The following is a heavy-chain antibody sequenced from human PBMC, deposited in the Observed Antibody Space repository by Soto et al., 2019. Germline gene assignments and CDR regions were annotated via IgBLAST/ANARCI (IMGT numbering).Heavy chain of an antibody. J-gene: IGHJ6*02. V-gene: IGHV4-4*02. CDR2: IYHSGST. CDR3: ARVSGSYYYGMDV. CDR1: AGSMRRFNW. D-gene: IGHD1-26*01. Sequence: SQTRPHTSTVSAGSMRRFNWLSLFRQPPGKWLEWIGEIYHSGSTNYNPSLKSRVTISVDKSKNQFSLKLSSVTAADTAVYYCARVSGSYYYGMDVWGQGTTVT.